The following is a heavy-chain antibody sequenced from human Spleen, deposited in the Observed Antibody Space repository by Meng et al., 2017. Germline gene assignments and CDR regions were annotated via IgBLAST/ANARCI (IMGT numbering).Heavy chain of an antibody. CDR1: GGSISRYY. J-gene: IGHJ4*02. Sequence: SETLSLTCTVSGGSISRYYWSWIRQPPGKGLEWIGYIYYSGTTNYNPSLKSRVTISLDTSKNQFSLKLGSVTAADTAVYYCAKQKRRNDILTGYYSPNYFDYWGQGTLVTVSS. CDR3: AKQKRRNDILTGYYSPNYFDY. D-gene: IGHD3-9*01. V-gene: IGHV4-59*01. CDR2: IYYSGTT.